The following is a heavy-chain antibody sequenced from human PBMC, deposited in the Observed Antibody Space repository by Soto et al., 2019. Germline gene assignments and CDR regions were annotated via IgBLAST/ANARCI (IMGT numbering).Heavy chain of an antibody. CDR2: IYPGDSDT. CDR1: GYSFTSYW. CDR3: ASQRVDIVATIIYYYGRDV. D-gene: IGHD5-12*01. V-gene: IGHV5-51*01. J-gene: IGHJ6*02. Sequence: GESLKVSCKGSGYSFTSYWIGWVRQMPGKGLEWMGIIYPGDSDTRYSPSFQGQVTISADKSTSTAHPQWSSLKASDTAMYSCASQRVDIVATIIYYYGRDVWGQGTTVTVSS.